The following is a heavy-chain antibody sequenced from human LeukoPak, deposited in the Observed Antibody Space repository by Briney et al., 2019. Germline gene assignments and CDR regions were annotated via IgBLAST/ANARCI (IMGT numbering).Heavy chain of an antibody. CDR1: GYTFTSYC. Sequence: ASVKVSCKASGYTFTSYCMHWVRQAPGQGLEWMGIINPSGGSTSYAQKFQGRVTMTRDTSTSTVYMELSSLRSEDTAVYYCARGQEPPASHIVVVTADFDYWGQGTLVTVSS. CDR3: ARGQEPPASHIVVVTADFDY. CDR2: INPSGGST. V-gene: IGHV1-46*01. D-gene: IGHD2-21*02. J-gene: IGHJ4*02.